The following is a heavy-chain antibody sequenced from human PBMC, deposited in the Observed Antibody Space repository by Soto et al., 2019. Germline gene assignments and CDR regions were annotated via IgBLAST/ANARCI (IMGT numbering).Heavy chain of an antibody. Sequence: VGSLRLSCAASGFTFSSCWMHWVRQAPGKGLVWVSRINPDGTITTYADSVKGRFTISRDNSKNTLYLQMNSLRAEDTAVYYCAREYRAHRNTVQYFDYCGQGTLVTVPS. D-gene: IGHD4-17*01. CDR1: GFTFSSCW. CDR2: INPDGTIT. CDR3: AREYRAHRNTVQYFDY. J-gene: IGHJ4*02. V-gene: IGHV3-74*03.